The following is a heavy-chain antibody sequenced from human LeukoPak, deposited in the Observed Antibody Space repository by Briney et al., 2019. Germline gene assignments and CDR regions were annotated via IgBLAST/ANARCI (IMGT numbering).Heavy chain of an antibody. CDR3: ARELRGYSYYGGIDY. CDR1: GFTFSSYS. CDR2: ISSSSSYI. V-gene: IGHV3-21*01. Sequence: GGSLRLSCAASGFTFSSYSMNWVRQAPGKGLEWVSSISSSSSYIYYADSVKGRFTISRDNAKNSLYLQMNSLRAEDTAVYYCARELRGYSYYGGIDYWGQGTLVTVSS. J-gene: IGHJ4*02. D-gene: IGHD5-18*01.